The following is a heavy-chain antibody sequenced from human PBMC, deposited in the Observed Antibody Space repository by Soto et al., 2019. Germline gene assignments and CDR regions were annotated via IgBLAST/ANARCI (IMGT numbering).Heavy chain of an antibody. D-gene: IGHD5-18*01. Sequence: LGESLQISCKGSGYSFTSHWISWVRQMPGKGLEWMGRIDPSDSYTSYSPSFQGHVTISADKSISTVYLQWSSLKASDTATYYCARGDTALSYWYFDLWGRGTLVTVSS. J-gene: IGHJ2*01. CDR3: ARGDTALSYWYFDL. CDR2: IDPSDSYT. V-gene: IGHV5-10-1*01. CDR1: GYSFTSHW.